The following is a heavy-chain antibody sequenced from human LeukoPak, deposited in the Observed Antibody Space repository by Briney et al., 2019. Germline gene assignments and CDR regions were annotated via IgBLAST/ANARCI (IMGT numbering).Heavy chain of an antibody. CDR3: AKDKRFYDYVWGSYREYFDY. CDR1: GFTFDDYA. V-gene: IGHV3-43*02. D-gene: IGHD3-16*02. J-gene: IGHJ4*02. Sequence: GGSLRLSCAASGFTFDDYAMHWVRQAPGKGLEWVSLISGDGGSTYYADSVKGRFTISRDNSKNSLYLQMNSLRTEDTALYYCAKDKRFYDYVWGSYREYFDYWGQGTLVTVSS. CDR2: ISGDGGST.